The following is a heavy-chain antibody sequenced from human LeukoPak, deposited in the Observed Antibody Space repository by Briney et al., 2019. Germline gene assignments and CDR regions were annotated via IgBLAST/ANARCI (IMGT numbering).Heavy chain of an antibody. Sequence: SETLSLTCAVYGGSFSGYYWSWIRQPPGKGLEWIGEINHSGSTNYNPSLKSRVTISVDTSKNQFSLKLSSVTAADTAVYYCARAKNYDFWSGLYYFDYWGQGTLVTVSS. V-gene: IGHV4-34*01. CDR3: ARAKNYDFWSGLYYFDY. D-gene: IGHD3-3*01. CDR1: GGSFSGYY. CDR2: INHSGST. J-gene: IGHJ4*02.